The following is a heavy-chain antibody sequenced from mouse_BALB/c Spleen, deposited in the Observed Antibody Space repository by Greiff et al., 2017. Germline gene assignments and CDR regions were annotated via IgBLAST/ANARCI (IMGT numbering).Heavy chain of an antibody. CDR1: GFTFSSYA. CDR3: ARGKDYYDYDWFAY. Sequence: EVKLMESGGGLVKPGGSLKLSCAASGFTFSSYAMSWVRQTPEKRLEWVASISSGGSTYYPDSVKGRFTISRDNARNILYLQMSSLRSEDTAMYYCARGKDYYDYDWFAYWGQGTLVTVSA. CDR2: ISSGGST. D-gene: IGHD2-4*01. V-gene: IGHV5-6-5*01. J-gene: IGHJ3*01.